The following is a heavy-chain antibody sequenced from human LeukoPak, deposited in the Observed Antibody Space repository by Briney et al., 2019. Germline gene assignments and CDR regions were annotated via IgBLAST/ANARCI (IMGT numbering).Heavy chain of an antibody. J-gene: IGHJ4*02. CDR1: GGSISSYY. CDR3: AREECSGGSCFLDY. D-gene: IGHD2-15*01. CDR2: IYYSGST. Sequence: SETLSLTCTVSGGSISSYYWGWIRQPPGKGLEWIGYIYYSGSTNYNPSLKSRVTISVDTSKNQFSLKLSSVTAADTAVYYCAREECSGGSCFLDYWGQGTLVTVSS. V-gene: IGHV4-59*01.